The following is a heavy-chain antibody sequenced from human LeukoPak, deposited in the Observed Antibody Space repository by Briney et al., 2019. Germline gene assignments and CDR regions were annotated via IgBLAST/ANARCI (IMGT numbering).Heavy chain of an antibody. Sequence: PGGSLRLSCAASGFTFSSYGMHWVRQAPGKGLEWVAVIWYDGSNKYYADSVKGRFTISRDNAKNSLYLQMNSLRAEDTAVYYCARDWGYSYDFYWGQGTLVTVSS. CDR3: ARDWGYSYDFY. J-gene: IGHJ4*02. CDR1: GFTFSSYG. V-gene: IGHV3-33*01. CDR2: IWYDGSNK. D-gene: IGHD5-18*01.